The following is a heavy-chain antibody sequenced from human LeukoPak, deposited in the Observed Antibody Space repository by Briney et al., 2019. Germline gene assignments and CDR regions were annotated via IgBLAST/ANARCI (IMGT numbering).Heavy chain of an antibody. V-gene: IGHV4-34*01. D-gene: IGHD5-12*01. CDR2: INHSGST. Sequence: KPSETLSLTCAVYGGSFSGYYWSWIRQPPGKGLEWIGEINHSGSTNYNPSLKSRVTISVDTSKNQFSLKLSSVTAADTAVYYCARGPSVAAHLDYWGQGTLVTVSS. CDR3: ARGPSVAAHLDY. CDR1: GGSFSGYY. J-gene: IGHJ4*02.